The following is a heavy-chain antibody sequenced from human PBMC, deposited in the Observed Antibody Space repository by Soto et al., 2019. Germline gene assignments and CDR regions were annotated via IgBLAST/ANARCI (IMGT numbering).Heavy chain of an antibody. J-gene: IGHJ5*02. CDR2: ISWNSGSI. CDR1: GFTVDDYA. D-gene: IGHD4-17*01. CDR3: ADAVVYGDDWFDP. Sequence: EVQLVESGGGLVQPGRSLRLSCAASGFTVDDYAMHWVRQAPGKGLEWVSGISWNSGSIGYADSVKGRFTISRDNAKNYLYLQMNSLRAEDTALYYCADAVVYGDDWFDPWREGTLVTVSS. V-gene: IGHV3-9*01.